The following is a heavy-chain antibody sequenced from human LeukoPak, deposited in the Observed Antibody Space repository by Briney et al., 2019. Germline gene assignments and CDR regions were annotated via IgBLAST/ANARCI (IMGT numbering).Heavy chain of an antibody. CDR1: GFTFSDYY. D-gene: IGHD3-16*01. J-gene: IGHJ2*01. V-gene: IGHV3-7*01. CDR3: AGGARGYNWYFDL. CDR2: IKQDGSEE. Sequence: GGSLRLSCAASGFTFSDYYMSWVRQAPGKGLEWVANIKQDGSEEYYVDSMKGRFTISRDNAKHVLYLQINSLRVGDTAVYYCAGGARGYNWYFDLWGRGTLVTVSP.